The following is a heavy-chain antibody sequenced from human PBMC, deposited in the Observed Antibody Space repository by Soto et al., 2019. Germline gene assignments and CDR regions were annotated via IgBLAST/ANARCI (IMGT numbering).Heavy chain of an antibody. D-gene: IGHD3-16*01. CDR1: GDSISRSYW. CDR3: TSKFGQFLADAFDI. J-gene: IGHJ3*02. Sequence: PSETLSLTCAVSGDSISRSYWWSWVRQFPGKGLEWIGEIYHSGSTIYNPSLQSRVTLSVDKSKNEFSLKMSSVTAADTAVYYCTSKFGQFLADAFDIWGQGTMVTVSS. V-gene: IGHV4-4*02. CDR2: IYHSGST.